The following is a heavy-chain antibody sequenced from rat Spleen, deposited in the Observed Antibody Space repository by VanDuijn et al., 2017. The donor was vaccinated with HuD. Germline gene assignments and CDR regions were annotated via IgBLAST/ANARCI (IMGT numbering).Heavy chain of an antibody. CDR1: GFTFSDYY. J-gene: IGHJ2*01. Sequence: EVQLVESDGGLVQPGRSLKLSCAASGFTFSDYYMAWVRQAPTKGLEWVATISYDGSSTYYRDSVKGRFTISRDNAKSTRYLQMDSLRSEDTATYYCARMRGSGDYFDYWGQGVMVTVSS. V-gene: IGHV5-29*01. CDR2: ISYDGSST. CDR3: ARMRGSGDYFDY. D-gene: IGHD1-1*01.